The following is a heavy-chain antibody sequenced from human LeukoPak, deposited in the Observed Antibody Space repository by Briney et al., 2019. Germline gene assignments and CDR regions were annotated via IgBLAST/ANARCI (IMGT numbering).Heavy chain of an antibody. D-gene: IGHD6-19*01. V-gene: IGHV3-48*01. CDR1: GFTFSSYS. CDR2: ISSSSSTI. CDR3: AIGGWLGY. J-gene: IGHJ4*02. Sequence: GGSLRLSCTASGFTFSSYSMNWVRQAPGKGLEWVSYISSSSSTIYYADSVKGRFTISRDNAKNSLYLQMNGLRAEDTAVYYCAIGGWLGYWGQGTLVTVSS.